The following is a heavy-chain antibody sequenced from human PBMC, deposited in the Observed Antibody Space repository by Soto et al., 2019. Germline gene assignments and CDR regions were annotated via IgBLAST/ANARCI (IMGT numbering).Heavy chain of an antibody. Sequence: SVKVSCKASGGTFSSYAISWVRQAPGQGLEWMGGIIPIFGTANYAQKFQGRVTITADESTSTAYMELSSLRSEDTAVYYCASCTYYYDSSGYPSSGMDVWGQVTTVTVSS. D-gene: IGHD3-22*01. J-gene: IGHJ6*02. CDR1: GGTFSSYA. V-gene: IGHV1-69*13. CDR2: IIPIFGTA. CDR3: ASCTYYYDSSGYPSSGMDV.